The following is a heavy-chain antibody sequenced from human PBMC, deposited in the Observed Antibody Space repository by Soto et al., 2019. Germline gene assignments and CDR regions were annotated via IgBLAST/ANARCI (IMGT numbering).Heavy chain of an antibody. D-gene: IGHD6-13*01. CDR1: GYSFTSYW. V-gene: IGHV5-10-1*01. J-gene: IGHJ5*02. CDR3: ARLLYSSAGLVRNNWFDP. CDR2: IDPSDSYT. Sequence: PGESLKISCKVSGYSFTSYWISWVRQMPGKGLEWMGRIDPSDSYTNYSPSFQGHVTISADKSISTAYLQWSSLKASDTAMYYCARLLYSSAGLVRNNWFDPWGQGTLVTVSS.